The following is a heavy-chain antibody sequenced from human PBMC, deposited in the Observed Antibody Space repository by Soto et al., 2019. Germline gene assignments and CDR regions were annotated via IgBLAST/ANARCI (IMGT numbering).Heavy chain of an antibody. Sequence: GESLKISCKASGDTFSSFWIAWVRQVPEKGLEWMGTINLDDSDTTYSPSFQGQVTISADKSLNTAYLQWNSLKASDTAIFFCAKSDYFHTSGSLYGLDVWGQGATVTVSS. D-gene: IGHD3-22*01. V-gene: IGHV5-51*01. J-gene: IGHJ6*02. CDR3: AKSDYFHTSGSLYGLDV. CDR2: INLDDSDT. CDR1: GDTFSSFW.